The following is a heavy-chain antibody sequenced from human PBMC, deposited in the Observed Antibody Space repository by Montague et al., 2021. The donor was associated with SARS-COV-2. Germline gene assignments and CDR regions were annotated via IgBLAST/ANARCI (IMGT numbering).Heavy chain of an antibody. Sequence: SETLSLTCTVSGGSISSSSYYWGWIRQPPGKGLEWIGSIYYSGSTYYNPSLKSRVAISVDTYKNQFSLKLSSVTAADTAVYYCAKLLWFRGGLDYWGQGTLVTVAS. CDR1: GGSISSSSYY. CDR2: IYYSGST. V-gene: IGHV4-39*07. D-gene: IGHD3-10*01. J-gene: IGHJ4*02. CDR3: AKLLWFRGGLDY.